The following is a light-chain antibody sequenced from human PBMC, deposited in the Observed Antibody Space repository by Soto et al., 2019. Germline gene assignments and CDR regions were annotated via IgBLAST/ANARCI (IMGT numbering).Light chain of an antibody. CDR1: QSVSSSY. V-gene: IGKV3-20*01. Sequence: EIVLTQSPGTLSLSPGERATLFCRASQSVSSSYLAWYQQKPGQAPRLLIYYASTRATGIPDMFSGSGSGTDFTLTISRLELEDFAVYYCQHHRTAPPSWTFGQGTKVEIK. CDR2: YAS. CDR3: QHHRTAPPSWT. J-gene: IGKJ1*01.